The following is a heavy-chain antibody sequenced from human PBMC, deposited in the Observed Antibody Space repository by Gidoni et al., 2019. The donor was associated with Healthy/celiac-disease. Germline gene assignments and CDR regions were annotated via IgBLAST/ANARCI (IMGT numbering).Heavy chain of an antibody. CDR2: ISSSSSYI. CDR3: ARGQTRITGTGYGMDV. D-gene: IGHD1-20*01. CDR1: VFSFRSYS. V-gene: IGHV3-21*01. Sequence: EVQLVESGGGLFTPGGSLRLSCAASVFSFRSYSMNWVRQAPGKGLEWVTSISSSSSYIYYADSVKGRFTISRDNAKNSLYLQMNSLRAEDTAVYYCARGQTRITGTGYGMDVWGQGTTVTVSS. J-gene: IGHJ6*02.